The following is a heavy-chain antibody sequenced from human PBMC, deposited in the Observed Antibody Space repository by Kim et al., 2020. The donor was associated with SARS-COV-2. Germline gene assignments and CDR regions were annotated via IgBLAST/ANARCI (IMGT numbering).Heavy chain of an antibody. CDR1: GFTFSSYA. D-gene: IGHD2-21*01. CDR3: AKARGGGIEVLKFFDY. V-gene: IGHV3-23*01. J-gene: IGHJ4*02. Sequence: GGSLRLSCVASGFTFSSYAMSWVRQAPGKGLEWVSAISGSGGSTYYADSVKGRFTISRDNSKNTLYLQMNSLRAEDTAVYYCAKARGGGIEVLKFFDYWGQGTLVTVSS. CDR2: ISGSGGST.